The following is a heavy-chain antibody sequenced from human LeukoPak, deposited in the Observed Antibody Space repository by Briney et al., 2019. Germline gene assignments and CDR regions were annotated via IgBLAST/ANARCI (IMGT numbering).Heavy chain of an antibody. Sequence: GGSLRLSCAASGFTFSSYSMNWVRQAPGKGLEWVSYTSSSSRIIYYANSVKGRFTISRDNAKNSLYLQMNSLRDEDTGVYYCARERSDYYYGWGSHRGFPYWGQGTLVTVSS. D-gene: IGHD3-16*01. V-gene: IGHV3-48*02. CDR3: ARERSDYYYGWGSHRGFPY. CDR1: GFTFSSYS. CDR2: TSSSSRII. J-gene: IGHJ4*02.